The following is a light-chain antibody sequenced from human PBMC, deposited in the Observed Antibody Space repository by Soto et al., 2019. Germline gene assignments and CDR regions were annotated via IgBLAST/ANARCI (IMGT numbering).Light chain of an antibody. CDR2: DAS. CDR3: QQLSSYPST. Sequence: IQLTQSPASLSASVGDRVTITCRASQDSTKYLARYQQKPGEAPNLLIYDASTLHSGVPSRFSGSRPGTDFTLTVSGLQPEDFATYYCQQLSSYPSTFGGGTKVDIK. V-gene: IGKV1-9*01. CDR1: QDSTKY. J-gene: IGKJ4*01.